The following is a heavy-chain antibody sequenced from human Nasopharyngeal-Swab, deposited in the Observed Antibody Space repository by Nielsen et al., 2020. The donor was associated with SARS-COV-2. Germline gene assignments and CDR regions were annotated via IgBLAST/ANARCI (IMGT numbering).Heavy chain of an antibody. CDR2: ISWDGGST. Sequence: GGSLRLSCAASGFTFDDYTMHWVRQAPGKGLEWVSLISWDGGSTYYADSVKGRFTISRDNAKNSLYLQMNSLRAEDTAVYYCARNPSPPYSSGWFDYWGQGTLVTVSS. V-gene: IGHV3-43*01. D-gene: IGHD6-19*01. CDR3: ARNPSPPYSSGWFDY. J-gene: IGHJ5*01. CDR1: GFTFDDYT.